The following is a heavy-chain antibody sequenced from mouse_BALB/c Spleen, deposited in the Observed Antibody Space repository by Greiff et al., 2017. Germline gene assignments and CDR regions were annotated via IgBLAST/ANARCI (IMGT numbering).Heavy chain of an antibody. CDR1: GFTFSSYG. Sequence: DVKLVESGGDLVKPGGSLKLSCAASGFTFSSYGMSWVRQTPDKRLEWVATISSGGSTYYPDSVKGRFTISRDNARNILYLQMSSLRSEDTAMYYCARHDYDAMDYWGQGTSVTVSS. CDR2: ISSGGST. CDR3: ARHDYDAMDY. V-gene: IGHV5-6-5*01. J-gene: IGHJ4*01.